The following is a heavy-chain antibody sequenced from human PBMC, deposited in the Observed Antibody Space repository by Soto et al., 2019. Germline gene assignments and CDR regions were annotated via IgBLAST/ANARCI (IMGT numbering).Heavy chain of an antibody. CDR2: ISESGNT. CDR1: GASFSGFY. V-gene: IGHV4-34*01. J-gene: IGHJ5*02. CDR3: ARGIAVAGYGAWFDP. D-gene: IGHD6-19*01. Sequence: KPSETLSLTCAVYGASFSGFYWSWIRQPPGRGLECIAEISESGNTNYNPSLKSRVTISIDTSKNQFSLKLNSVTAADTAVYYCARGIAVAGYGAWFDPWGQGTLVTVSS.